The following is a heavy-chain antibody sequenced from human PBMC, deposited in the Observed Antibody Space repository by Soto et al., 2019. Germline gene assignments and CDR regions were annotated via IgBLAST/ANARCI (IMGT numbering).Heavy chain of an antibody. V-gene: IGHV4-34*01. CDR1: GGSFSGYY. J-gene: IGHJ6*03. Sequence: PSETLSLTCAVYGGSFSGYYWSWIRQPPGKGLEWIGEINHSGSTNYNPSLKSRVTISVDTSKNQFSLKLSSVTAADTAVYYCARGGTMVRGRAPYYYYMDVWGKGTTVTVS. CDR3: ARGGTMVRGRAPYYYYMDV. D-gene: IGHD3-10*01. CDR2: INHSGST.